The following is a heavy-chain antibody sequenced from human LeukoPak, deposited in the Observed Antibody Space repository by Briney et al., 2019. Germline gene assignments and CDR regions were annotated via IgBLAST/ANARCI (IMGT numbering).Heavy chain of an antibody. J-gene: IGHJ4*02. Sequence: GGSLRLSCAASGFNVGNYWMSWVRQTPGKGLEWVANIKQDGSERYYVDSVKGRFTISRDNTKNSLYLQMDSLRGEDTAVYYCTRWAGTTDYWGQGTLVTVSS. V-gene: IGHV3-7*01. CDR1: GFNVGNYW. CDR3: TRWAGTTDY. CDR2: IKQDGSER. D-gene: IGHD1-7*01.